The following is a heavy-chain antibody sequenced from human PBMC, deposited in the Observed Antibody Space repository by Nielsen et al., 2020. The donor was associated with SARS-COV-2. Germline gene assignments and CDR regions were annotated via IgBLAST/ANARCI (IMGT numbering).Heavy chain of an antibody. CDR2: ISGSGGST. CDR3: AKAGQQQLVPSFDY. J-gene: IGHJ4*02. V-gene: IGHV3-23*01. D-gene: IGHD6-13*01. Sequence: GESLKISCAASGFTFSSYSMNWVRQAPGKGLEWVSAISGSGGSTYYADSVKGRFTISRDNSKNTLYLQMNSLRAEDTAVYYCAKAGQQQLVPSFDYWGQGTLVTVSS. CDR1: GFTFSSYS.